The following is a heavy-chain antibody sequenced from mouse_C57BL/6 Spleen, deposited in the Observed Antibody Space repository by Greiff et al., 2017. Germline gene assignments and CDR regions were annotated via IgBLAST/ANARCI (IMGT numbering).Heavy chain of an antibody. CDR2: ISSGSSTI. CDR3: ARKLRSLYAMDY. V-gene: IGHV5-17*01. J-gene: IGHJ4*01. Sequence: EVPVVESGGGLVKPGGSLKLSCAASGFTFSDYGMHWVRQAPEKGLEWVAYISSGSSTIYYADTVKGRFTISRDNAKNTLFLQMTSLRSEDTAMYYCARKLRSLYAMDYWGQGTSVTVSS. CDR1: GFTFSDYG. D-gene: IGHD1-1*01.